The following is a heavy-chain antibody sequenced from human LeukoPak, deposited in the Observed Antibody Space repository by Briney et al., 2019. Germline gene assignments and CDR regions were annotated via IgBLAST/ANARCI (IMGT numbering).Heavy chain of an antibody. Sequence: WIRQPPGKGLEWVSAISGSGGSTYYADSVKGRFTISRDNSKNTLYLQMNSLRAEDTAVYYCAKGGQWLVSFDYWGQGTLVTVSS. D-gene: IGHD6-19*01. CDR3: AKGGQWLVSFDY. J-gene: IGHJ4*02. V-gene: IGHV3-23*01. CDR2: ISGSGGST.